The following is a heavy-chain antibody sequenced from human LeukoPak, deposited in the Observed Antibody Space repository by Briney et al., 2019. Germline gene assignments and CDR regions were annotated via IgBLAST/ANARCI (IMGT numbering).Heavy chain of an antibody. CDR3: ARDRITYYDPFDP. V-gene: IGHV3-48*01. CDR1: GFTFSSYG. Sequence: PGGSLRLSCAASGFTFSSYGMTWVRQAPGKGLEWVSYISSSSSTIYYADSVKGRFTISRDNAKNSLYLQMNSLRAEDTAVYYCARDRITYYDPFDPWGQGTLVTVSS. J-gene: IGHJ5*02. CDR2: ISSSSSTI. D-gene: IGHD3-22*01.